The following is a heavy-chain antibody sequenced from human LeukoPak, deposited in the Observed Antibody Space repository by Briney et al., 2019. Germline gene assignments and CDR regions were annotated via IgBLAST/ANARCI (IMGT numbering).Heavy chain of an antibody. CDR2: INHSGST. CDR1: GWSFSGYY. D-gene: IGHD2-15*01. Sequence: SETLSLTCAVYGWSFSGYYWSWIRQPPGKGLEWIWEINHSGSTNYNPSLKSRVTISVDTSKNQFSLKLSSVTAADTAVYYCARGGIGKVVVAATRGIYYYSYGMDVWGHGTTVTVSS. CDR3: ARGGIGKVVVAATRGIYYYSYGMDV. J-gene: IGHJ6*02. V-gene: IGHV4-34*01.